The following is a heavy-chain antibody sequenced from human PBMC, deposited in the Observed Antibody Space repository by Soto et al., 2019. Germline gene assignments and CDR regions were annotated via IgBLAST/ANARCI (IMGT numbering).Heavy chain of an antibody. D-gene: IGHD3-9*01. J-gene: IGHJ3*02. V-gene: IGHV4-39*07. CDR1: GGSISSSSYY. CDR2: IYYSGST. Sequence: SETLSLTCTVSGGSISSSSYYWGWIRQPPGKGLEWIGYIYYSGSTYYNPSLKSRVTISVDTSKNQFSLKLSSVTAADTAVYYCARDTGYFDWPDAFDIWGQGTMVTVSS. CDR3: ARDTGYFDWPDAFDI.